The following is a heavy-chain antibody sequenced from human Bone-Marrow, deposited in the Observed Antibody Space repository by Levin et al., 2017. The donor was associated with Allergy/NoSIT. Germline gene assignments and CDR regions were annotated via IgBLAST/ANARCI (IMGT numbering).Heavy chain of an antibody. CDR2: SYRSGSP. CDR1: GDSLTSGSYF. Sequence: TSETLSLTCSVSGDSLTSGSYFWNWIRQPAGKGLEWIGRSYRSGSPNYNPSLGSRVSISVDTSKNQFSLRLTSATAADTAVYFCAREPVSGNYYHYYHYYMDVWGEGTSVTVSS. V-gene: IGHV4-61*02. CDR3: AREPVSGNYYHYYHYYMDV. J-gene: IGHJ6*03. D-gene: IGHD3-10*01.